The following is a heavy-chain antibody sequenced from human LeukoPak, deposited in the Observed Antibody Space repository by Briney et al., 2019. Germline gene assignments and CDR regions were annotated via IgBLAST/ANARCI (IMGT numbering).Heavy chain of an antibody. CDR1: GFTVSSNY. CDR2: IYSGGST. D-gene: IGHD3-3*01. Sequence: GGSLRLSCAASGFTVSSNYMSWVRQAPGKGLEWVSVIYSGGSTYYADSVKGRFTISRDNSKNTLYLQMNSLRAEDTAVYYRARAPIFGVVTDAFDIWGQGTMVTVSS. J-gene: IGHJ3*02. CDR3: ARAPIFGVVTDAFDI. V-gene: IGHV3-53*01.